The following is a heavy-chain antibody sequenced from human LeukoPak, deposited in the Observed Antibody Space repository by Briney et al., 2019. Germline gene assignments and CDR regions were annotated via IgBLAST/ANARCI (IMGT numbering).Heavy chain of an antibody. D-gene: IGHD5/OR15-5a*01. CDR2: IKQDGSEK. Sequence: GGSLRLSCAASGFTFSSYWMSWVRRAPGKGLEWVANIKQDGSEKYNVDSVKGRFTISRDNAKSSLYLQMNSLRAEDTAVYYCARDLRFFDYWGQGTLVTVSS. V-gene: IGHV3-7*01. J-gene: IGHJ4*02. CDR3: ARDLRFFDY. CDR1: GFTFSSYW.